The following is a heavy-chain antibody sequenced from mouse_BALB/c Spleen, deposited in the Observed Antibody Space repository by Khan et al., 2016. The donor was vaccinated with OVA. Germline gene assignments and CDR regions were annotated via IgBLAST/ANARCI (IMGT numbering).Heavy chain of an antibody. CDR3: AREASNWDFSVAY. CDR2: INPDNDGT. CDR1: GYTFTNYV. D-gene: IGHD4-1*01. Sequence: VQLQQSGPELVKPGASVKMSCKASGYTFTNYVIHWVMQKPGQGLEWIGYINPDNDGTSFNENFKGKATLTSDKSSSTAYMELSSLTSEDSAVYYCAREASNWDFSVAYWGQGTLVTVSA. J-gene: IGHJ3*01. V-gene: IGHV1S136*01.